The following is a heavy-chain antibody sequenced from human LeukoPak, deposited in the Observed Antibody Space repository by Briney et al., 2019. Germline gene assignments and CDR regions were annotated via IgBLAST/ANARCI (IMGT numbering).Heavy chain of an antibody. Sequence: PQASVKVSCKASGGTFSSYAISWVRQAPGQGLEWMGWISAYNGNTNYAQKLQGRVTMTTDTSTSTAYMELRSLRSDDTAVYYCARVRWPDNEGGDYWGQGTLVTVSS. D-gene: IGHD5-24*01. CDR2: ISAYNGNT. CDR1: GGTFSSYA. V-gene: IGHV1-18*01. J-gene: IGHJ4*02. CDR3: ARVRWPDNEGGDY.